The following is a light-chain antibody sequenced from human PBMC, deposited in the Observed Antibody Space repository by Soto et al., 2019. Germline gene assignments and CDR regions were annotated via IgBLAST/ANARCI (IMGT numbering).Light chain of an antibody. CDR1: SSDVGGYNY. Sequence: QSVLTQPRSVSGSPGQSVTISCTGTSSDVGGYNYVSWYQQHPGKGPKLMINDVTKRPSGVPDRFSGSKSGNTASLTISGLQAEDEADYYCCSYAGSYTYVFGTGTKVTVL. CDR3: CSYAGSYTYV. V-gene: IGLV2-11*01. CDR2: DVT. J-gene: IGLJ1*01.